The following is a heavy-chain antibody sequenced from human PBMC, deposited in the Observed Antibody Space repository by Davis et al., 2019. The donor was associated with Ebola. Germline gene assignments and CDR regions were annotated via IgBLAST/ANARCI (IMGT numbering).Heavy chain of an antibody. CDR3: VRAGSHYRDRSGYSPFDN. D-gene: IGHD3-22*01. J-gene: IGHJ4*02. CDR2: IIPIFGTA. Sequence: SVKVSCKASGGTFSNSAISWVRQAPGQGPEWMGVIIPIFGTASYAQKFQGRVTITADKSTSIAYMELNSLRSEDTAVYFCVRAGSHYRDRSGYSPFDNWGQGTLVIVSS. V-gene: IGHV1-69*06. CDR1: GGTFSNSA.